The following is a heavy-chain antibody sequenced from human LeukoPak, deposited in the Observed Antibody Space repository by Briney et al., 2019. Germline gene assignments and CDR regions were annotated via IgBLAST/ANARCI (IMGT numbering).Heavy chain of an antibody. CDR1: GFTFSSYS. CDR2: ISSSSSTI. D-gene: IGHD1-20*01. J-gene: IGHJ4*02. V-gene: IGHV3-48*01. CDR3: AREGNWNYVDY. Sequence: GGSLRLSCAASGFTFSSYSMNWVRQAPGKGLEWVSYISSSSSTIYYADSVKGRFTISRDNAKNSLYLQMNSLRAEDTAVYYCAREGNWNYVDYWGQGTLVTVSS.